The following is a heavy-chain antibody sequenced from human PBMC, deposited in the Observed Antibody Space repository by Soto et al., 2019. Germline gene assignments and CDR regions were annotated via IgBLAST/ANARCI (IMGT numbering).Heavy chain of an antibody. J-gene: IGHJ4*02. V-gene: IGHV3-13*01. CDR3: AKRATGTYFDY. CDR1: GFTFRTYD. D-gene: IGHD1-1*01. Sequence: GGSLRLSCAAAGFTFRTYDMHWVRQAPGKGLEWVSTIGSAGDTHYADSVRGRFTTSRQNGKSSLHLQMNSLRAGDTAVYYCAKRATGTYFDYWGQGTLVTVSS. CDR2: IGSAGDT.